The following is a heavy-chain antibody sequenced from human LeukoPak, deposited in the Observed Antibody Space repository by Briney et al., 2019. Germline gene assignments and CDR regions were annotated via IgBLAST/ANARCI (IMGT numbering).Heavy chain of an antibody. CDR3: GRGPIRLWRHNGVDV. Sequence: GGSLRLSCTTSGFTVGDHAMTWVRQTPGKGLEWVGFIRSNAYRRTTEYAASVKDRFIISRDDSKSVVYLQMNSLKSEDTGVYYCGRGPIRLWRHNGVDVWGQGTTVTVSS. V-gene: IGHV3-49*04. CDR2: IRSNAYRRTT. CDR1: GFTVGDHA. J-gene: IGHJ6*02.